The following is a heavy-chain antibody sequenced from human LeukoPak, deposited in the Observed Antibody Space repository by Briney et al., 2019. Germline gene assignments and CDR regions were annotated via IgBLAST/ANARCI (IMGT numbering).Heavy chain of an antibody. D-gene: IGHD2-8*02. CDR1: GFTFSSYA. CDR2: ISGSGGST. J-gene: IGHJ5*02. Sequence: PGGSLILSCAASGFTFSSYAMSWVRQAPGKGLEWVSAISGSGGSTYYADSVKGRFTISRDNSRNTLYLQMNSLRAEDTAVYYCAKVWWQRGGWFDPWGQGTLVTVSS. V-gene: IGHV3-23*01. CDR3: AKVWWQRGGWFDP.